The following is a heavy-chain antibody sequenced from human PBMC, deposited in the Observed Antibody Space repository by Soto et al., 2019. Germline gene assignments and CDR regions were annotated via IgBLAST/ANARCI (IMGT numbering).Heavy chain of an antibody. CDR1: GYTFTSYG. J-gene: IGHJ6*02. Sequence: GASVKVSCKASGYTFTSYGISWVRQAPGQGLEWMGWISAYNGNTNYAQKLQGRVTMTTDTSTSTAYMELRSLRSDDTAVYYCARDGAQGENYYYDGMDVWSQGTTVTVSS. CDR3: ARDGAQGENYYYDGMDV. D-gene: IGHD3-16*01. V-gene: IGHV1-18*01. CDR2: ISAYNGNT.